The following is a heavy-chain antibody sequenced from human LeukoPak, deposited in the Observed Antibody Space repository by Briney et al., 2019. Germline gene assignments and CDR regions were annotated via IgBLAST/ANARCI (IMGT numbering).Heavy chain of an antibody. CDR1: GYTFTSYG. Sequence: ASVKVSCKASGYTFTSYGISWVRQAPGQGLEWMGWISAYNGNTNYAQKLQGRVTMTTDTSTSTAYMELRSLRSDDTAVYYCARGVAPLYYYYGMDVWGQGTTVTVSS. CDR2: ISAYNGNT. D-gene: IGHD3-3*01. V-gene: IGHV1-18*01. J-gene: IGHJ6*02. CDR3: ARGVAPLYYYYGMDV.